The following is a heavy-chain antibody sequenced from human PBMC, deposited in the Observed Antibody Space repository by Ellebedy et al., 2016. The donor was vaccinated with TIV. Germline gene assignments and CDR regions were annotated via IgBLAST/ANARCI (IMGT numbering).Heavy chain of an antibody. Sequence: ASVKVSCKASGGTFSSYAISWVRQAPGQGLEWMGRIIPILGIANYAQKFQGRVTITADKSTSTAYMELSSLRSEDTAVYYCARVVTGKGERAFDIWGQGTMVTVSS. D-gene: IGHD1-20*01. V-gene: IGHV1-69*04. J-gene: IGHJ3*02. CDR1: GGTFSSYA. CDR2: IIPILGIA. CDR3: ARVVTGKGERAFDI.